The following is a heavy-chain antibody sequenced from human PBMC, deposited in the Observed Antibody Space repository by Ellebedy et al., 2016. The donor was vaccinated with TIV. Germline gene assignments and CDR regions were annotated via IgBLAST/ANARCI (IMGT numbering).Heavy chain of an antibody. J-gene: IGHJ4*02. Sequence: GESLKISCAASAFTFSSYGMHWVRQAPGKGLEWVAVISYDGGNKYYADSVKGRFTISRDNSKNTLYLQMNSLRAEDTAVYYCAKVATMIVRVNYFDYWGQGALVTVSS. CDR3: AKVATMIVRVNYFDY. D-gene: IGHD3-22*01. V-gene: IGHV3-33*05. CDR1: AFTFSSYG. CDR2: ISYDGGNK.